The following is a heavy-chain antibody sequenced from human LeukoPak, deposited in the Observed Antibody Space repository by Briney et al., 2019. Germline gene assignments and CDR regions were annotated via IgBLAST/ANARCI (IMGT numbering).Heavy chain of an antibody. Sequence: GGSLRLSCAASGFTFSSYSMNWVRQAPGKGLEWVSYISSSSSTIYYADSVKGRFTISRDNAKNSLYLQMNSLRAEDTAVYYCARDLDSGWGSFDYWGQGTLVTVSS. CDR2: ISSSSSTI. CDR1: GFTFSSYS. CDR3: ARDLDSGWGSFDY. V-gene: IGHV3-48*04. D-gene: IGHD6-19*01. J-gene: IGHJ4*02.